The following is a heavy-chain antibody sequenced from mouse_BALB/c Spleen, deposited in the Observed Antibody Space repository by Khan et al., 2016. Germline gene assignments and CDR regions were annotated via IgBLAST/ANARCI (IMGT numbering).Heavy chain of an antibody. J-gene: IGHJ1*02. V-gene: IGHV3-6*02. CDR2: ISYDGSN. Sequence: EVQLQESGPGLVKPSQSLSLTCSVTGYSITSGYYWNWIRQFPGNKLEWMDYISYDGSNNYNPSLKNRISITRDTSKNQFFLKLNSVTTEDTATYYCARGGDCCSSSNWFFDGWGAGTTITGAS. CDR1: GYSITSGYY. CDR3: ARGGDCCSSSNWFFDG. D-gene: IGHD1-1*01.